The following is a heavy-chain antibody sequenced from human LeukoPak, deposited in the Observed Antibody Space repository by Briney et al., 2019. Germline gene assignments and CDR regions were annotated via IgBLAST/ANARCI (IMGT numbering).Heavy chain of an antibody. J-gene: IGHJ5*02. V-gene: IGHV1-46*01. CDR1: GYTFTSYA. CDR3: ARDGGYCSGGSCSENWFDP. CDR2: INPSGGST. D-gene: IGHD2-15*01. Sequence: GASVKVSCKASGYTFTSYAMNWVRQAPGQGLEWMGIINPSGGSTSYAQKFQGRVTMTRDTSTSTVYMELSSLRSEDTAVYYCARDGGYCSGGSCSENWFDPWGQGTLVTVSS.